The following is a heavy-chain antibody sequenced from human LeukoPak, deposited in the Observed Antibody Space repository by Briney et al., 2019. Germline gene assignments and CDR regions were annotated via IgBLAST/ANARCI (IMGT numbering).Heavy chain of an antibody. CDR2: ISYSSSVI. CDR3: VRDRGSSGYYGEVY. V-gene: IGHV3-48*02. CDR1: GFTFSSYN. D-gene: IGHD3-22*01. Sequence: PGGSLRLSCAASGFTFSSYNMNWVRQAPGKGLEWVSYISYSSSVIYYADSVKGRFTISRDNAKTSLHLQMNSLRDEDTAVYYCVRDRGSSGYYGEVYWGQGTLVTVSS. J-gene: IGHJ4*02.